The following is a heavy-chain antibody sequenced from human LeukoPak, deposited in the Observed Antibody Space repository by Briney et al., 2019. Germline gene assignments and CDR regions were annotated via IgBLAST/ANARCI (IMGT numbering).Heavy chain of an antibody. V-gene: IGHV3-23*01. J-gene: IGHJ4*02. D-gene: IGHD2-8*01. CDR3: AKDRVKMVDGDYFDY. Sequence: HAGGSLRLSCVVSGFTFSSYAMSWVRQAPGKGLEWVSAISGSGGSTYYADSVKGRFTISRDNSKNTLYLQMNSLRAEDTAVYYCAKDRVKMVDGDYFDYWGQGTLVTVSS. CDR1: GFTFSSYA. CDR2: ISGSGGST.